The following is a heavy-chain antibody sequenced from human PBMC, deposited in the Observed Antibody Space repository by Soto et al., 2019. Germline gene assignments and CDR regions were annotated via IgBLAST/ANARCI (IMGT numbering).Heavy chain of an antibody. CDR1: GGSISSGGYS. CDR3: ARRKAYGSGGRYYYYGMDV. Sequence: QLQLQESGSGLVKPSQTLSLTCAVSGGSISSGGYSWSWIRQPPGKGLEWIGYIYRSGSTYYNPSLKSRVTISVDRSNNQFSLKLSSVTAADTAVYYCARRKAYGSGGRYYYYGMDVWGQGTTVTVSS. V-gene: IGHV4-30-2*01. D-gene: IGHD3-10*01. CDR2: IYRSGST. J-gene: IGHJ6*02.